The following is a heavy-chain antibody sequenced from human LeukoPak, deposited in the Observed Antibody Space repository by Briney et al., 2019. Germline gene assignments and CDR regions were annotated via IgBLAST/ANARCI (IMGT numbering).Heavy chain of an antibody. V-gene: IGHV4-31*03. CDR1: GGSISGDGQY. D-gene: IGHD4/OR15-4a*01. J-gene: IGHJ5*02. Sequence: SQTLSLTCTVSGGSISGDGQYWSWIRQHPGKGLKWIGYIYYSGNSYYNPSLKSRVTISADTSENQFSLQLNSVTAADTAVYYCARVIVSYRYDANWFDPWGQGTLVTVSS. CDR2: IYYSGNS. CDR3: ARVIVSYRYDANWFDP.